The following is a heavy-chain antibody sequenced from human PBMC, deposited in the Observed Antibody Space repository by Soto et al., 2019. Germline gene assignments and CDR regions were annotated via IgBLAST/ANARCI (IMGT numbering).Heavy chain of an antibody. CDR3: ARTAAAGKYYYGVDV. J-gene: IGHJ6*02. V-gene: IGHV5-51*01. CDR2: IYPGDSDT. D-gene: IGHD6-13*01. Sequence: GESLKISCKGSGYSFASYWIGWVRQMPGKGLEWMGIIYPGDSDTRYSPSFQGQVTISADKSISTAYLQWSSLKASDTAIYYCARTAAAGKYYYGVDVWGQGTTVTVSS. CDR1: GYSFASYW.